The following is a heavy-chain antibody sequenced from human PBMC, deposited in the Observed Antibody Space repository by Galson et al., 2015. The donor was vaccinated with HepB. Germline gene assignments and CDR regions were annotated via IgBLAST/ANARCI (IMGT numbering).Heavy chain of an antibody. Sequence: SLRLSCAASGFTFSSYAMSWVRQAPGKGLEWVSAISGSGGSTYYADSVKGRFTISRDNSKNTLYLQMNSLRAEDTAVYYCAKMGGPAGRFPPGDWGQGTLVTVSS. CDR3: AKMGGPAGRFPPGD. CDR1: GFTFSSYA. CDR2: ISGSGGST. J-gene: IGHJ4*02. D-gene: IGHD2-2*01. V-gene: IGHV3-23*01.